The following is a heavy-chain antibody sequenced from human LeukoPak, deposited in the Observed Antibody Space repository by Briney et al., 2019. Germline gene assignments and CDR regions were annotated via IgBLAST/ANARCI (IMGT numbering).Heavy chain of an antibody. CDR2: IIPILGIA. CDR1: GGTFSSYA. J-gene: IGHJ6*02. D-gene: IGHD5-24*01. V-gene: IGHV1-69*04. CDR3: ARDGDGYNYFDRNYYYYGMDV. Sequence: ASVKVSCKASGGTFSSYAISWVRQAPGQGLEWMGRIIPILGIANYAQKFQGRVTITADKSTSTAYMELSSLRSEDTAVYYCARDGDGYNYFDRNYYYYGMDVWGQGTTVTVSS.